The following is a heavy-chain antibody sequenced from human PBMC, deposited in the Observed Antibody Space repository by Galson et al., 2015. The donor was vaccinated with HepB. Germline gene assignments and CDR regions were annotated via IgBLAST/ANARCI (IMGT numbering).Heavy chain of an antibody. CDR3: ARDVWGAVAGGGDAFDI. D-gene: IGHD6-19*01. J-gene: IGHJ3*02. CDR2: ISSSSSYI. Sequence: SLRLSCAASGFTFSSYSMNWVRQAPGKGLEWVSSISSSSSYIYYADSVKGRFTISRDNAKNSLYLQMNSLRAEDTAVYYCARDVWGAVAGGGDAFDIWGQGTMVTVSS. V-gene: IGHV3-21*01. CDR1: GFTFSSYS.